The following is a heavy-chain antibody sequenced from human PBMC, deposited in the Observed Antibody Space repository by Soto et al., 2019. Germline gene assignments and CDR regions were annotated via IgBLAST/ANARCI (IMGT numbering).Heavy chain of an antibody. CDR2: IYYSGST. J-gene: IGHJ5*02. D-gene: IGHD2-15*01. CDR3: AREIGYCSGGSCGWFNP. V-gene: IGHV4-59*01. Sequence: SETLSLTCTVSGGSTIGSYWSWIRQPPGKGLEYIGNIYYSGSTNYNPSLKSRVTISIDTSNNQFSLKLSPVTAADTAVYYCAREIGYCSGGSCGWFNPWGQGTLVTVSS. CDR1: GGSTIGSY.